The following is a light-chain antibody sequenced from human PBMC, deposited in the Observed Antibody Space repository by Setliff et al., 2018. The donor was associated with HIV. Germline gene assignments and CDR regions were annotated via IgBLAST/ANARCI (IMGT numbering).Light chain of an antibody. CDR2: DVS. CDR1: SSDVGRYNY. CDR3: CSYTSISTYV. V-gene: IGLV2-14*03. J-gene: IGLJ1*01. Sequence: QSVLTQPASVSGSPGQSITISCTGTSSDVGRYNYVSWYQQHPGKTPKLIIYDVSKWPSGVSNRFSASKSGNTAYLTISGLQAEDEADYYCCSYTSISTYVFGTGTKVTVL.